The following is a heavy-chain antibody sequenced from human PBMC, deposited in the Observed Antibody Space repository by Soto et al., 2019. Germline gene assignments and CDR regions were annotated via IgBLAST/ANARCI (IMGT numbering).Heavy chain of an antibody. CDR3: ARQIPLGGNSAYDV. CDR2: IFPGDSDT. Sequence: PGESLKISCKASGYSFSSDWIGWLRQMAGNGLEWMGVIFPGDSDTRYSPSFQGQVTISADKSTSTAYLQWSSLKASDTAMYYCARQIPLGGNSAYDVWGQGTMVTVSS. CDR1: GYSFSSDW. V-gene: IGHV5-51*01. J-gene: IGHJ3*01. D-gene: IGHD2-15*01.